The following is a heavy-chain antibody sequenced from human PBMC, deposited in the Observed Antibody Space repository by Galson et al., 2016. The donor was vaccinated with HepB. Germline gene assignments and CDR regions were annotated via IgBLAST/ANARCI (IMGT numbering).Heavy chain of an antibody. CDR1: GFTLSAYY. CDR2: SSSTSSYT. Sequence: SLRLSCAASGFTLSAYYMHWIRQAPGKGLEWVAYSSSTSSYTNYADSVKGRFTISRDNAKNSLYLKMNSLRDEDTAIYYCAREYSSFEIWGQGTMVTVSS. CDR3: AREYSSFEI. V-gene: IGHV3-11*06. J-gene: IGHJ3*02. D-gene: IGHD1-26*01.